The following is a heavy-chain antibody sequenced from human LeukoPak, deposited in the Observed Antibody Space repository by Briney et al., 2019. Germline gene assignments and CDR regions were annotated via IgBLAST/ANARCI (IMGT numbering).Heavy chain of an antibody. J-gene: IGHJ4*02. CDR3: ARASGTYRRLDY. V-gene: IGHV1-69*06. Sequence: GASVKVSCKASGGTFSSYDISWVRQAPGHGLEWMGGIIPIFDKVTYAQKFQGKITITADRSRTTAYMEINKLRSDDTAIYYCARASGTYRRLDYWGQGTLVTVSS. CDR2: IIPIFDKV. D-gene: IGHD1-26*01. CDR1: GGTFSSYD.